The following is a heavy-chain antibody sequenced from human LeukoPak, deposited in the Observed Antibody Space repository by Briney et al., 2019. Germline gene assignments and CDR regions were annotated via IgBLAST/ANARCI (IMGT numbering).Heavy chain of an antibody. J-gene: IGHJ3*02. CDR1: GFTFGDYA. CDR3: TRDPRGSYGPDAFDI. V-gene: IGHV3-49*04. CDR2: IRSKAYGGTT. D-gene: IGHD1-26*01. Sequence: GGSLRLSCTASGFTFGDYAMSWVRQAPGKGLEWVGFIRSKAYGGTTEYAASVKGRFTISRDDSKSIAYLQMNSLKTEDTAVYYCTRDPRGSYGPDAFDIWGLGTMVTVSS.